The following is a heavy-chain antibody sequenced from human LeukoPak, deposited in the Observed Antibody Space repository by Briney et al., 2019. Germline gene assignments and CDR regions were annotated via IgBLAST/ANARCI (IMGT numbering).Heavy chain of an antibody. CDR2: ISAYNGNT. Sequence: ASVKVSCKASGYTFTSYGISWVRQAPGQGLEWMGWISAYNGNTNYAQKLQGRVTMTTDTSTSTAYMELRSLRSDDTAVYYCARGHPAKYYYDSSGYYYDDAFDIWGQGTMVTVSS. CDR3: ARGHPAKYYYDSSGYYYDDAFDI. J-gene: IGHJ3*02. D-gene: IGHD3-22*01. V-gene: IGHV1-18*01. CDR1: GYTFTSYG.